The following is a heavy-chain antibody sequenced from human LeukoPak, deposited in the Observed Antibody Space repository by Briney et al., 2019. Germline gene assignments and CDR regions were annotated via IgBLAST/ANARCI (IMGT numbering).Heavy chain of an antibody. J-gene: IGHJ3*02. CDR2: ISYDGSNK. D-gene: IGHD2-21*02. Sequence: PGGSLRLSCAASGFTFSSYAMHWVRQAPGKGLEWVAVISYDGSNKYYADSVKGRFTISRDNSKNTLYLQMNSLRAEDTAVYYCASRDSAGAFDIWGQGTMVTVSS. V-gene: IGHV3-30*04. CDR1: GFTFSSYA. CDR3: ASRDSAGAFDI.